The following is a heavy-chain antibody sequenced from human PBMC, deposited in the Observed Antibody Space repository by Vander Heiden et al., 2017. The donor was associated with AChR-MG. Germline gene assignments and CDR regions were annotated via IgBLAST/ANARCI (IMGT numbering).Heavy chain of an antibody. CDR2: IYYSGTT. CDR3: ARTPSSYSRGCEP. D-gene: IGHD3-22*01. Sequence: QVQLQESGPGLVKPSQTLSLTCTVSGGSINSGGHFWSWIRQHPGKGLEWIGYIYYSGTTYYNPSLKSRLSISIDTSTNQFSLKLSSVTAADTAVYDCARTPSSYSRGCEPWGQGTLGTVSS. V-gene: IGHV4-31*03. CDR1: GGSINSGGHF. J-gene: IGHJ5*02.